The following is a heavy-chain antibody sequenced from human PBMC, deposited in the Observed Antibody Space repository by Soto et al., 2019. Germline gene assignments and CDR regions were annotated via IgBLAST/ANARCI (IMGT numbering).Heavy chain of an antibody. CDR1: GFTFSSYE. J-gene: IGHJ6*02. V-gene: IGHV3-48*03. Sequence: EVQLVESGGGLVQPGGSLRLSCAASGFTFSSYEMNWVRQAPGKGLEWVSYISSSGSTIYYADSVKGRFTISRDNAKNSLYLQMNSLRAEDTAVYYCARGMQAIEPYYYYGMDVWGQGTTVTVSS. CDR3: ARGMQAIEPYYYYGMDV. CDR2: ISSSGSTI.